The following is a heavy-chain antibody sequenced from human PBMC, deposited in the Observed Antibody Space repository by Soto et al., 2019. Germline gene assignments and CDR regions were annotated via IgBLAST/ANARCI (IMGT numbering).Heavy chain of an antibody. CDR3: TRDCPSCGMDV. CDR2: VRSKPQSYIT. Sequence: EGSLRLSCAASGFTFSDYYIDWVRQAPGKGLEWVGRVRSKPQSYITDYAASVEGRLTVSRDDSENSVFLQMNSLKPEDTATYYCTRDCPSCGMDVWGQGTTVTVSS. CDR1: GFTFSDYY. D-gene: IGHD6-6*01. V-gene: IGHV3-72*01. J-gene: IGHJ6*02.